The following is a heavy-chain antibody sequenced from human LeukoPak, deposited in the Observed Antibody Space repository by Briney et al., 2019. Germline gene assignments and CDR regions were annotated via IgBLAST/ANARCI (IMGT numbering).Heavy chain of an antibody. V-gene: IGHV4-34*01. CDR2: INHSGST. CDR3: ARARGVGTAVPFDY. D-gene: IGHD2-21*02. Sequence: SQTLSLTCAVYGGSFSVYYWSWIRQPPGKGLEWIGEINHSGSTNYNPSLKSRVTISVDTSKNQFSLRLSSVTAADTAVYYCARARGVGTAVPFDYWGQGTLVTVSS. J-gene: IGHJ4*02. CDR1: GGSFSVYY.